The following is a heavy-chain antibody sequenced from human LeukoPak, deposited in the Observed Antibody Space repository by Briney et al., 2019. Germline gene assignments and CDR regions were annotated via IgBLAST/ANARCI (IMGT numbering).Heavy chain of an antibody. CDR3: VRATVGMDV. CDR2: INTAGDT. CDR1: GFIFSNYD. V-gene: IGHV3-13*01. J-gene: IGHJ6*02. Sequence: PGGSLRLSCAASGFIFSNYDMHWVRQATGKGLEWVSAINTAGDTYYPGSVKGRFTISRENAKNSFYLQMNSLRAGDTAVYYCVRATVGMDVWGQGTTVTVSS.